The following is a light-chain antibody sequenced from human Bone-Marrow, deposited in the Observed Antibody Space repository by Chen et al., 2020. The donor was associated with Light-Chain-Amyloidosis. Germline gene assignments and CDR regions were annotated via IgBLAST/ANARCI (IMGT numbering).Light chain of an antibody. CDR1: QSLLHSNGFNY. Sequence: DIVMTQSPLSLPVTPGGPTSISCRSSQSLLHSNGFNYLDWYLQKPGQSPQLLIYLGSSRASGVPDRFSGSGSGTDFTLKISRVEAEDVGVYYCMQARQTPHTFGQGTKLEIK. V-gene: IGKV2-28*01. CDR3: MQARQTPHT. CDR2: LGS. J-gene: IGKJ2*01.